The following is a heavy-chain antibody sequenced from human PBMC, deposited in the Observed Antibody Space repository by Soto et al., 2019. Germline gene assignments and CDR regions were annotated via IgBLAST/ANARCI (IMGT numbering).Heavy chain of an antibody. Sequence: EVQLLESGGALVQPGGSLRLSCAASGFTFGSTAMNWVRQAPGKGLEWVSVIGSSGTTYYADSVKGRFTISRDNSKNTVYLQMNSLRAEDTAVYYCARVLIPQRYYYYGMDVW. J-gene: IGHJ6*01. CDR3: ARVLIPQRYYYYGMDV. V-gene: IGHV3-23*01. CDR2: IGSSGTT. CDR1: GFTFGSTA. D-gene: IGHD1-1*01.